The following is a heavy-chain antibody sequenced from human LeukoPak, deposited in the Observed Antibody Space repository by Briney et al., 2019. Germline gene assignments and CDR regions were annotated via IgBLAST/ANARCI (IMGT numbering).Heavy chain of an antibody. CDR2: IWYDGSNK. CDR3: ARDRYRRHYYYYYGMDV. V-gene: IGHV3-33*01. CDR1: GFTFSSYG. D-gene: IGHD1-1*01. Sequence: GRSLRLSCAASGFTFSSYGMHWVRQAPGKGLEWVAVIWYDGSNKCYADSVKGRFTISRDNSKNTLYLQMNSLRAEDTAVYYCARDRYRRHYYYYYGMDVWGQGTTVTVSS. J-gene: IGHJ6*02.